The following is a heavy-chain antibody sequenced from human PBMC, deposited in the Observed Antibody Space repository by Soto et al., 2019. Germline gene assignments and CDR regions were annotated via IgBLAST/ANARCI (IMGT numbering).Heavy chain of an antibody. D-gene: IGHD6-19*01. CDR2: ISWNSGSI. CDR1: GFTFDDYA. J-gene: IGHJ4*02. Sequence: GGSLRLSCAASGFTFDDYAMHWVRQAPGKGLEWVSGISWNSGSIGYADSVKGRFTISRDNAKNSLYLQMNSLRAEDTALYYCAKSISSGCFDYWGQGTLVTVSS. CDR3: AKSISSGCFDY. V-gene: IGHV3-9*01.